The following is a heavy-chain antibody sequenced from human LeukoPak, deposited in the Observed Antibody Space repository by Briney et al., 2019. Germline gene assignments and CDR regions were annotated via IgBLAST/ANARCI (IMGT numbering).Heavy chain of an antibody. CDR3: AIRSDGAYCGGDCFYLDY. Sequence: SVKVSCKTSGGTFSSFALSWVRLAPGQGLEWMGRIIPILNTEENAQRFQGRVTITADTSTSTVYMELSSLKSEDTAIYYCAIRSDGAYCGGDCFYLDYWGQGTLVTVSS. J-gene: IGHJ4*02. D-gene: IGHD2-21*02. CDR1: GGTFSSFA. V-gene: IGHV1-69*04. CDR2: IIPILNTE.